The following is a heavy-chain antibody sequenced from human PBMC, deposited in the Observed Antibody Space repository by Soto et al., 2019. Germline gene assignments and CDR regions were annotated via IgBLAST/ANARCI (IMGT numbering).Heavy chain of an antibody. CDR3: ARDVGGYDCSGYQ. J-gene: IGHJ1*01. V-gene: IGHV3-53*04. CDR1: GFTVSSNY. D-gene: IGHD3-22*01. Sequence: EVQLVESGGGLVQPGGSLRLSCAASGFTVSSNYMSWVRQAPGKGLEWVSVIYSGGSTYYADSVKSRFTISKHNSKNTLYLQMNSPRAEDTAVYYCARDVGGYDCSGYQWGQGTLVTVSS. CDR2: IYSGGST.